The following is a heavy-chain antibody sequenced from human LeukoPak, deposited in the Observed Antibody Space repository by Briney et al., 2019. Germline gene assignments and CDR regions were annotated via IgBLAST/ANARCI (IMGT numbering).Heavy chain of an antibody. D-gene: IGHD2-15*01. CDR2: IRYDGSNK. Sequence: GGSLRLSCAASGFTFSSYGMHWVRQAPGKGLEWVAFIRYDGSNKYYADSVKGRFTISRDNSKNTLYLQMNSLRAEDAAVYYCAKIGTGVAARIRNFDYWGQGTLVTVSS. CDR3: AKIGTGVAARIRNFDY. CDR1: GFTFSSYG. J-gene: IGHJ4*02. V-gene: IGHV3-30*02.